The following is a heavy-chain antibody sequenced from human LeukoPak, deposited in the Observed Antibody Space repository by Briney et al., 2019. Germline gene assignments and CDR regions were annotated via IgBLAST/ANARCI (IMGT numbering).Heavy chain of an antibody. CDR1: GFTFSSYS. CDR2: ISSSSSYI. J-gene: IGHJ6*02. Sequence: GGSLRLSCAASGFTFSSYSMNWVRQAPGKGLEWVSSISSSSSYIYYADSVKGRFTISRDNAKNSLYLQMNSLRAEDTAIYYCATYVKWAAGDVWGQGTTVSVSS. V-gene: IGHV3-21*01. D-gene: IGHD1-26*01. CDR3: ATYVKWAAGDV.